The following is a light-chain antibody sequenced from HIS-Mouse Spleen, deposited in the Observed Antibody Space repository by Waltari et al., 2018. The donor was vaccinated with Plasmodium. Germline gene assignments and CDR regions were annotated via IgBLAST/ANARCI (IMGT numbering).Light chain of an antibody. V-gene: IGKV3-20*01. CDR3: QQYGSSGT. Sequence: EIVLTQSPGTLSLSPGERATLSCRASQSVSSSYLAWYQQKPSQAPRLLIDGASSRATGIPDRFSSSGSGTDFTLTISIQAPEYFAVYYCQQYGSSGTFGRGTKVEIK. CDR1: QSVSSSY. CDR2: GAS. J-gene: IGKJ1*01.